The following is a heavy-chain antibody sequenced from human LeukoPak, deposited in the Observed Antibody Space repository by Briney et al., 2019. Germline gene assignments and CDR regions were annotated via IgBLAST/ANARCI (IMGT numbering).Heavy chain of an antibody. D-gene: IGHD4/OR15-4a*01. CDR3: TTLGAFDY. J-gene: IGHJ4*02. CDR2: IKTKADGGAT. Sequence: PGGSLRLSCAASGFTFSDYYMSWIRQAPGKGLEWVGRIKTKADGGATDYAAPVKGRFTISRDDSKNTLYLQMNSLKTEDTAVYYCTTLGAFDYWGLGTLVTVSS. V-gene: IGHV3-15*01. CDR1: GFTFSDYY.